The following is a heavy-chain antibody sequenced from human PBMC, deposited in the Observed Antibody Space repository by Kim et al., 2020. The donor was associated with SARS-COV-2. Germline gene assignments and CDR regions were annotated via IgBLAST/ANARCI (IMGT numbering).Heavy chain of an antibody. J-gene: IGHJ4*02. V-gene: IGHV3-21*01. CDR3: ARGDSSGWYLRY. CDR1: GFTFSSYS. D-gene: IGHD6-19*01. Sequence: GSLRLSCAASGFTFSSYSMNWVRQAPGKGLEWVSSISSSSSYIYYADSVKGRFTISRDNAKNSLYLQMNSLRAEDTAVYYCARGDSSGWYLRYWGQGTLVTVSS. CDR2: ISSSSSYI.